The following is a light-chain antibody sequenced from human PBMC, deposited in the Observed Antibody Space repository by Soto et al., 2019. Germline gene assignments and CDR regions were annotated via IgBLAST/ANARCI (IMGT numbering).Light chain of an antibody. V-gene: IGKV2-30*01. Sequence: DVVMTQSPLSLPVTLGQPASISCRSSQSLVYSDGNTYLSWFQQRPGQSPRRLIYKVSNRDSGVPERFSGSGSGTDFTLKISRVEAEDVGVYYCRQGAHWPRTFGQGTKVEI. CDR2: KVS. CDR3: RQGAHWPRT. J-gene: IGKJ1*01. CDR1: QSLVYSDGNTY.